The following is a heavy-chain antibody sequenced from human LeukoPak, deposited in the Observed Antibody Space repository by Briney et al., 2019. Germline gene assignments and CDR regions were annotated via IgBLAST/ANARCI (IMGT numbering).Heavy chain of an antibody. J-gene: IGHJ4*02. V-gene: IGHV3-7*01. CDR2: IKQDGSDK. CDR3: VVGSGWRFDY. CDR1: GFTFSNYW. Sequence: PGGSLRLSCAASGFTFSNYWMNWVRQAPGKGLEWVANIKQDGSDKNYLGSVKGRFTISRDNAKNSLYLQMNSLRVEDTAVYYCVVGSGWRFDYWGQGTLVTVSS. D-gene: IGHD6-19*01.